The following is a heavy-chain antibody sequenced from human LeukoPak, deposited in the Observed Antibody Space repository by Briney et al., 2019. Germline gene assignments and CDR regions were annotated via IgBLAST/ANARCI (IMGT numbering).Heavy chain of an antibody. CDR2: ISSSSNYI. V-gene: IGHV3-21*01. D-gene: IGHD2-2*01. J-gene: IGHJ4*02. CDR1: GFTFSSYS. CDR3: ARDAEVPAAWRYYFDY. Sequence: GGSLRLSCAASGFTFSSYSMNWVRQAPGKGLEWVSSISSSSNYIYYADSVKGRFTISRDNAKNSLYLQMNSLRAEDTAVYYCARDAEVPAAWRYYFDYWGQGTLVTVSS.